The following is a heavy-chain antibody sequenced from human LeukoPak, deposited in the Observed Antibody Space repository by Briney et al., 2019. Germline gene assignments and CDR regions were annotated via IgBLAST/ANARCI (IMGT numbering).Heavy chain of an antibody. CDR1: GFTFSSYS. V-gene: IGHV3-21*01. J-gene: IGHJ4*02. D-gene: IGHD1-26*01. CDR3: ARGLGGGSYSI. CDR2: ISSSSSYI. Sequence: GGSLRLSCAASGFTFSSYSMNWVRQAPGKGVEWVSSISSSSSYIYYADSVKGRFTISRDNAKNSLYLQMNSLRAEDTAVYYCARGLGGGSYSIWGQGTLVTVSS.